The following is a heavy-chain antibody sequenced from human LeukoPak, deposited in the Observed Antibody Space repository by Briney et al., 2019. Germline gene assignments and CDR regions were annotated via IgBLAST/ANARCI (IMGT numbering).Heavy chain of an antibody. V-gene: IGHV3-21*01. D-gene: IGHD1-26*01. CDR1: GFTFSSYS. CDR3: ARVGWELAYFDY. Sequence: GGSLRLSCAASGFTFSSYSMNWVRQAPGKGLESVSSISSSSSYIYYADSVKGRFTISRDNAKNSLYLQMNSLRAEDTAVYYCARVGWELAYFDYWGQGTLVTVSS. J-gene: IGHJ4*02. CDR2: ISSSSSYI.